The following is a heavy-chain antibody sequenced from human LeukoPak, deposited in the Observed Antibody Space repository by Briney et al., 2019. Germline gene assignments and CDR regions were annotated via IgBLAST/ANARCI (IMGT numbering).Heavy chain of an antibody. CDR2: IYYSGST. V-gene: IGHV4-59*12. Sequence: SETLSLTCTVSGGSISSYYWSWIRQPPGKGLEWIGYIYYSGSTNYNPSLKSRVTISVDTSKNQFSLKLSSVTAADTAVYYCARGPRYYYDSSGYYSYWGQGTLVTVSS. D-gene: IGHD3-22*01. J-gene: IGHJ4*02. CDR3: ARGPRYYYDSSGYYSY. CDR1: GGSISSYY.